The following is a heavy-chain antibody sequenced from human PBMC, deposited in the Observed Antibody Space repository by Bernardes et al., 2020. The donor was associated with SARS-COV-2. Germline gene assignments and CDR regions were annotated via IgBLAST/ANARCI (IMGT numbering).Heavy chain of an antibody. Sequence: GGSLRLSCAVSGFTFSSHEMNWVRQAPGKGLEWVAYIISSGTTKYYEDSVRGRFTISRDNAGNSLCLQMNSLRAEDTAVYYCAKQNVHSGVDYWGQGTLVTVSS. J-gene: IGHJ4*02. V-gene: IGHV3-48*03. CDR1: GFTFSSHE. CDR2: IISSGTTK. D-gene: IGHD3-10*02. CDR3: AKQNVHSGVDY.